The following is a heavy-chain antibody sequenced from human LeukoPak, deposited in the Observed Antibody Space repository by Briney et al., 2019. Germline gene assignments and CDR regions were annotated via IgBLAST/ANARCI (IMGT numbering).Heavy chain of an antibody. CDR2: INTDGSNT. V-gene: IGHV3-74*01. CDR1: GFTFSSYW. J-gene: IGHJ3*01. D-gene: IGHD5-12*01. CDR3: ARDGYRTSQGAFDL. Sequence: GGSLRLSCAASGFTFSSYWMHWVRQAPGKGRVWSSRINTDGSNTRYEDTVKGRFTISRDNAKNTLYLQMNSLRAEDTAVYYCARDGYRTSQGAFDLWGQGTMVTVSS.